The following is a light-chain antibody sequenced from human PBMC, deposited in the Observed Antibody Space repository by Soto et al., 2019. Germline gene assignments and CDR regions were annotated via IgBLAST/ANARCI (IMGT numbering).Light chain of an antibody. CDR2: GAS. CDR1: QSISDT. J-gene: IGKJ1*01. CDR3: QQYHNWPA. Sequence: EIVMTQSPATLSVSPGGRATLSCRASQSISDTLAWYQQKPGQAPRLLIYGASTRAPGFPARFSGSGSGTEFTLTISSLQSDDIAVYYCQQYHNWPAFGQGTKVDIK. V-gene: IGKV3-15*01.